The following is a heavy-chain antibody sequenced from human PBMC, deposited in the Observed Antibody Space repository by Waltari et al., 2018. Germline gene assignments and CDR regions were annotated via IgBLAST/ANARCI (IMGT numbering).Heavy chain of an antibody. V-gene: IGHV4-4*02. Sequence: QVQLQESGPGLVKPSGTLSLTCAVSGGSISRSNWWSWVRQPPGKGLEWIGEIYHSGRTNYNPSPKRRVTISVEKSKNQFALKLSSVTAADTAVYYCASMPGSGSYYNRGYWGQGTLVTVSS. CDR2: IYHSGRT. CDR3: ASMPGSGSYYNRGY. CDR1: GGSISRSNW. J-gene: IGHJ4*02. D-gene: IGHD3-10*01.